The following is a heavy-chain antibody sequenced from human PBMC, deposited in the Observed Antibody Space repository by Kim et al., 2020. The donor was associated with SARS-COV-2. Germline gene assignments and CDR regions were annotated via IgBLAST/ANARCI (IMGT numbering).Heavy chain of an antibody. V-gene: IGHV1-8*01. D-gene: IGHD6-19*01. CDR3: SRGPGYENGWSDD. J-gene: IGHJ4*02. Sequence: GSAQKFQGRVTMTRNTSINTAYMELVSLRSKDTAIYYCSRGPGYENGWSDDWGQGTLVTVSS.